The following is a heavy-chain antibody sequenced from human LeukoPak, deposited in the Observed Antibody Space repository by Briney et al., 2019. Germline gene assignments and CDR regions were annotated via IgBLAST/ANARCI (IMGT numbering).Heavy chain of an antibody. D-gene: IGHD6-19*01. CDR2: ISAYNGNT. CDR3: ARAQQWLPQGY. Sequence: ASVKVSCKASGYTFTSYGVSWVRQAPGQGLEWMGWISAYNGNTDYAQKLQGRVTMTTDTSTSTAYMELRGLRSDDTAVYYCARAQQWLPQGYWGQGTLVTVSS. J-gene: IGHJ4*02. V-gene: IGHV1-18*04. CDR1: GYTFTSYG.